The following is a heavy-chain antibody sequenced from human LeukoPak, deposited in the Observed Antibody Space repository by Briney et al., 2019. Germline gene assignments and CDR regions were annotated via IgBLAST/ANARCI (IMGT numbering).Heavy chain of an antibody. V-gene: IGHV1-18*01. D-gene: IGHD3-22*01. CDR2: ISAYNGNT. J-gene: IGHJ1*01. CDR3: ARDSYQSSSANFQH. Sequence: EASVKVSCKASGYTFTSYDINWVRQAPGQGLEWMGWISAYNGNTNYAQKLQGRVTMTTDTSTSTAYMELRSLRSDDTAVYYCARDSYQSSSANFQHWGQGTLVTVSS. CDR1: GYTFTSYD.